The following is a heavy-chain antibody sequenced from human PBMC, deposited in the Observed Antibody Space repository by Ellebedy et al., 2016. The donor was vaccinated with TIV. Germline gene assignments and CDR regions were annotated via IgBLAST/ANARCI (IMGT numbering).Heavy chain of an antibody. D-gene: IGHD3-22*01. CDR2: IIPIFGTA. J-gene: IGHJ4*02. V-gene: IGHV1-69*05. Sequence: SVKVSXXASGGTFSSYAISWVRQAPGQGLEWMGGIIPIFGTANYAQKLQGRVTMTTDTSTSTAYMELRSLRSDDTAVYYCARYRSGYFDYWGQGTLVTVSS. CDR3: ARYRSGYFDY. CDR1: GGTFSSYA.